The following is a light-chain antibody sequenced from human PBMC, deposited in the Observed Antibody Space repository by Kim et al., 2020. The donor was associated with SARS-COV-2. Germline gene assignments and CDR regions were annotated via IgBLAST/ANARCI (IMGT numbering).Light chain of an antibody. Sequence: ELTQPPSASGTPGQRVTISCSGSSSNIGSNYVYWYQQLPGTAPKLLIYRNNQRPSGVPDRFSGSKSGTSASLAISGLRSEDEADYYCATWDDSLSGYVFGTGTKVTVL. CDR1: SSNIGSNY. J-gene: IGLJ1*01. CDR2: RNN. CDR3: ATWDDSLSGYV. V-gene: IGLV1-47*01.